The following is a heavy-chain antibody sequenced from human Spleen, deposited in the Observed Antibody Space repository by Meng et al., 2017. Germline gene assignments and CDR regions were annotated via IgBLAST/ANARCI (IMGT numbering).Heavy chain of an antibody. V-gene: IGHV1-2*02. CDR3: ARPRAGGSGAFDI. Sequence: ASVKVSCKTSGYPFVSYGISWVRQAPGHGLEWMGWINPNNGGTNYEQKFQGRVILTRDTSISTTYMELSRLRSDDAAVYYCARPRAGGSGAFDIWGQGTMVTVSS. CDR1: GYPFVSYG. CDR2: INPNNGGT. J-gene: IGHJ3*02.